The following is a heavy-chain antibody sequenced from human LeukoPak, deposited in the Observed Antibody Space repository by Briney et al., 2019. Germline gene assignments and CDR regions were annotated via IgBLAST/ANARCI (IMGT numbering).Heavy chain of an antibody. CDR1: GYTFTSYY. D-gene: IGHD5-24*01. Sequence: ASVKVSRKASGYTFTSYYMHWVRQAPGQGLEWMGIINPSGGTTSYAQKFQGRVTMTRDTSTSTVYMELSSLRSEDTAVYYCAPEMAFRHFDYWGQGTLVTVSS. J-gene: IGHJ4*02. CDR2: INPSGGTT. CDR3: APEMAFRHFDY. V-gene: IGHV1-46*01.